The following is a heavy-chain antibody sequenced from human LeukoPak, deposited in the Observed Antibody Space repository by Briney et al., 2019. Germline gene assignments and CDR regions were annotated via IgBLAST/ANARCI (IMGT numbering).Heavy chain of an antibody. V-gene: IGHV4-38-2*01. D-gene: IGHD2-21*01. Sequence: PSETLSLTCDVSGYAIGSSHYWGWIRQPPGRGLQWIGHVNFHGTSAYNASLRGRVTISIEASKNRFSLRLTSMTGADAAIYYCARVVSQAAPDWYMDVWGGATVVIVSS. CDR2: VNFHGTS. J-gene: IGHJ2*01. CDR1: GYAIGSSHY. CDR3: ARVVSQAAPDWYMDV.